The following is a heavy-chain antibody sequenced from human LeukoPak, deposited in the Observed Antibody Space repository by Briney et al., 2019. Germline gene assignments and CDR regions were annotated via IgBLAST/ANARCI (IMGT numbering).Heavy chain of an antibody. V-gene: IGHV1-3*01. CDR3: ARGTGYYTDWYFFDP. CDR2: INAGNGNT. D-gene: IGHD3-9*01. J-gene: IGHJ5*02. Sequence: VASVTVSCTASGYTFTSYVMHWVRQAPGQRLEWMGWINAGNGNTKFSQKFQGRVTITRDTSASTAYMELSSLRSEDTAVYYCARGTGYYTDWYFFDPWGQGTLVTVSS. CDR1: GYTFTSYV.